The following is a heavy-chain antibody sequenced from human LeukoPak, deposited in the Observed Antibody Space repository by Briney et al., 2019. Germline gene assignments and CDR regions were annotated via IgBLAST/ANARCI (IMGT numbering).Heavy chain of an antibody. CDR1: GFTVSNMY. J-gene: IGHJ4*02. Sequence: GGSLRLSCAASGFTVSNMYMSWVRQAPGKGLEWVSVIYSGGSTHYADSVKGRFTISRDNSKKTLYIQMNSLRAEDMAVYYCARAWGPYPYFDYWGQGTLVTVSS. V-gene: IGHV3-66*01. CDR3: ARAWGPYPYFDY. D-gene: IGHD3-16*01. CDR2: IYSGGST.